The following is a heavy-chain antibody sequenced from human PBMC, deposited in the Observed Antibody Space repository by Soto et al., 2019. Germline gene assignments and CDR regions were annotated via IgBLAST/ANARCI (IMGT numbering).Heavy chain of an antibody. CDR1: GYSFTSYW. CDR2: IYPDDSDT. Sequence: GESLKISCKGSGYSFTSYWIGWVRQMPGKGLEWMGIIYPDDSDTRYSPSFQGQVTISADKSISTAYLQWSSLKASDTAMYYCATRSGGSGSYFFLDYYYYGMDVWGQGTTVTVSS. J-gene: IGHJ6*02. CDR3: ATRSGGSGSYFFLDYYYYGMDV. V-gene: IGHV5-51*01. D-gene: IGHD3-10*01.